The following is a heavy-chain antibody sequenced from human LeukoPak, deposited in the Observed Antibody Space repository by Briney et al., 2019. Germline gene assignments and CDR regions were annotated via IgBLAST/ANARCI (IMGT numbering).Heavy chain of an antibody. Sequence: SVKVSCKASGGTFSSYTISWVRQAPGQGLEWMGRIIPILGIANYAQKFQGSVTITADKSTSTAYMELSSLRSEDTAVYYCARDQGYCSSTSCYNFDYWGQGTLVTVSS. CDR3: ARDQGYCSSTSCYNFDY. CDR1: GGTFSSYT. D-gene: IGHD2-2*02. CDR2: IIPILGIA. J-gene: IGHJ4*02. V-gene: IGHV1-69*04.